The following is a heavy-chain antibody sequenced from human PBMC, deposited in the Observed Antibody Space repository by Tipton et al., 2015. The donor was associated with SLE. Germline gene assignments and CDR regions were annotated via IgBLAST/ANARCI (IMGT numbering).Heavy chain of an antibody. CDR2: IYHSGST. CDR1: GGSISSGSYY. Sequence: TLSLTCTVSGGSISSGSYYWSWIRQPPGKGLEWIGSIYHSGSTYYNPSLKSRVTISVDTSKNQFSLKLSSVTAADTAVYYCARQWERRRGWFDPWGQGTLVTVSS. CDR3: ARQWERRRGWFDP. V-gene: IGHV4-39*01. D-gene: IGHD1-26*01. J-gene: IGHJ5*02.